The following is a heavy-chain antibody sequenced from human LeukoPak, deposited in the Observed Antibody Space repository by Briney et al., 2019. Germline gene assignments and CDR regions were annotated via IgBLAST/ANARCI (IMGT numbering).Heavy chain of an antibody. D-gene: IGHD3-10*01. CDR2: ISRTGNTI. CDR3: ARDLNYYGSGSYSY. CDR1: GFIFNDYY. J-gene: IGHJ4*02. Sequence: GGSLRLSCAASGFIFNDYYMSWIRQAPGKGLEWLSYISRTGNTIYYRDSVKGRFTISRDNAKNSLYLQMNSLRAEDTAVYYCARDLNYYGSGSYSYWGQGTLVTVSS. V-gene: IGHV3-11*04.